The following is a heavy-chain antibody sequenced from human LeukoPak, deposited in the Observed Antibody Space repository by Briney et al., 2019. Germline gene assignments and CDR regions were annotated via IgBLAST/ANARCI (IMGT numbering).Heavy chain of an antibody. V-gene: IGHV3-23*01. CDR1: GFTFSSYA. Sequence: PTGGSLRLSCAASGFTFSSYAMSWVRQAPGKGLEWVSTIIGSGDTTYYADSVKGRFTISRDNSKNTLSLQMNSLRAEDTAVYYCARKVWDSSGRAFDYWGQGTLVTVSS. D-gene: IGHD3-22*01. CDR3: ARKVWDSSGRAFDY. CDR2: IIGSGDTT. J-gene: IGHJ4*02.